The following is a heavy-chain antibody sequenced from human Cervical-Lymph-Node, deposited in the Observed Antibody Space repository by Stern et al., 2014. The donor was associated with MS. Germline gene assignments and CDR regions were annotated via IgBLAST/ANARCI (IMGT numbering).Heavy chain of an antibody. D-gene: IGHD2-15*01. CDR3: ARDSIAVPAKTGDH. V-gene: IGHV1-18*01. J-gene: IGHJ4*02. Sequence: QDQLVQSGAEVKKPGASVKVSCEASGYTFTSYGISWVRQAPGQGLEWMGWISAYNDNTKYTQKVQGRVTMTTDTSTSTAYMELRSLRSDDTAVYYCARDSIAVPAKTGDHWGQGTLVTVSS. CDR2: ISAYNDNT. CDR1: GYTFTSYG.